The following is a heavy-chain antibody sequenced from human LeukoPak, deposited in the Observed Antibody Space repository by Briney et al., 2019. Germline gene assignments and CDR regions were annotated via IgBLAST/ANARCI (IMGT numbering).Heavy chain of an antibody. CDR1: GGSISSGGYY. Sequence: SETLSLTCTVSGGSISSGGYYWSWIRQHPGKGLEWIGYIYYSGSTYYNPSLKSRVTISVDTSKNQFSLKLSSVTAADTAVCYCARDRYSSSWYVDYWGQGTLVTVSS. V-gene: IGHV4-31*03. D-gene: IGHD6-13*01. CDR2: IYYSGST. J-gene: IGHJ4*02. CDR3: ARDRYSSSWYVDY.